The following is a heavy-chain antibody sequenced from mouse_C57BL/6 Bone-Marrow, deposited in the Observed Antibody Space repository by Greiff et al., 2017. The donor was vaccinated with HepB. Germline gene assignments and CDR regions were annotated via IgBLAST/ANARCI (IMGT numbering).Heavy chain of an antibody. V-gene: IGHV1-76*01. CDR2: IYPGSGNT. Sequence: VMLVESGAELVRPGASVKLSCKASGYTFTDYYINWVKQRPGQGLEWIARIYPGSGNTYYNEKFKGKATLTAEKSSSTAYMQLSSLTSEDSAVYFCARGDQLTGGWYFDVWGTGTTVTVSS. D-gene: IGHD4-1*01. CDR1: GYTFTDYY. CDR3: ARGDQLTGGWYFDV. J-gene: IGHJ1*03.